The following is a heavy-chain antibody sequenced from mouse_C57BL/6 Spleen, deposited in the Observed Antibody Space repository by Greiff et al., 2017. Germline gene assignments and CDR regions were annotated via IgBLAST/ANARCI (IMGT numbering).Heavy chain of an antibody. D-gene: IGHD1-1*01. CDR1: GYTFTSYW. CDR3: ARVGNYGSSSYYAMDY. J-gene: IGHJ4*01. V-gene: IGHV1-69*01. Sequence: QVQLQQPGAELVMPGASVKLSCKASGYTFTSYWMHWVKQRPGQGLEWIGEIDPSDSYTNYNQQFKGKSTLTVDKSSSTAYMQLSSLTSEDSAVYYCARVGNYGSSSYYAMDYWGQGTSVTVSS. CDR2: IDPSDSYT.